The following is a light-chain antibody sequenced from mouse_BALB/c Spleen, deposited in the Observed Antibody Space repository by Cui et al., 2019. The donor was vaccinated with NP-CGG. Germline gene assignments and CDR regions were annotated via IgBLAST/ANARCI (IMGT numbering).Light chain of an antibody. Sequence: QAIVTQYTALTTPPGEPVTLTCRSSTGAVTTNNYANWVQEKPDHLFTGLIGGTNNRAPGVPARFSGSLIGDKAALTITGAQTEDETIYFCALWYSNHWVFGGGTKLTVL. V-gene: IGLV1*01. J-gene: IGLJ1*01. CDR1: TGAVTTNNY. CDR2: GTN. CDR3: ALWYSNHWV.